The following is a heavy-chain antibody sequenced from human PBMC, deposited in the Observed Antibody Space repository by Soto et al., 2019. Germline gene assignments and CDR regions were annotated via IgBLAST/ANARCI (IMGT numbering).Heavy chain of an antibody. V-gene: IGHV3-30*18. D-gene: IGHD4-17*01. CDR3: AKDRHPKATVTYFDY. Sequence: QVQLVESGGGVVQPGRSLRLSCAASGFTFSSYGMHWVRQAPGKGLEWGAVISYDGSNKYYADSVKGRFTISRDNSKNTLYLQMNSLRAEDTAVYYCAKDRHPKATVTYFDYWGQGTLVTVSS. J-gene: IGHJ4*02. CDR1: GFTFSSYG. CDR2: ISYDGSNK.